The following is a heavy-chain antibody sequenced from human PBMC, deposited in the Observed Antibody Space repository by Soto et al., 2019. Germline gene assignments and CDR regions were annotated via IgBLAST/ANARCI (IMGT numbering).Heavy chain of an antibody. CDR1: GFTFSSYG. CDR3: ARDQGLGTTAIFDY. V-gene: IGHV3-33*01. CDR2: IWYDGSNK. Sequence: GSLRLSCAASGFTFSSYGMHWVRQAPGKGLEWVAVIWYDGSNKYYADSVKGRFTISRDNSKNTLYLQMNSLRAEDTAVYYCARDQGLGTTAIFDYWGQGTLVTVSS. D-gene: IGHD4-17*01. J-gene: IGHJ4*02.